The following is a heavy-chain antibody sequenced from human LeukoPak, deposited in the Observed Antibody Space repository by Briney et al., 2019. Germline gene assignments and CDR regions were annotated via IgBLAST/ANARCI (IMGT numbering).Heavy chain of an antibody. CDR1: GDSINSGGYY. CDR3: ARGWQWLVD. J-gene: IGHJ4*02. Sequence: SQTLSLTCTVSGDSINSGGYYWSWIRQHPGKGLEWIGFIYYTGYTYSNPSLKSRVTISVDTSKNQFSLKLSSVTAADTAVYYCARGWQWLVDWGQGTLVTVSS. D-gene: IGHD6-19*01. CDR2: IYYTGYT. V-gene: IGHV4-31*03.